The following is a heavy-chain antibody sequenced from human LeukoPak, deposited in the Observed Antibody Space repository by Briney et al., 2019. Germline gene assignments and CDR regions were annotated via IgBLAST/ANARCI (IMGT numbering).Heavy chain of an antibody. Sequence: PGGSLRLSCAASGFTFSAYWMTWVRQAPGKGLEWLANINEGANVKFKGRFIISRDNTKNSLYLQMSILRAEDTALYYCARVGKNGWDFDHWGQGTLVTVSS. V-gene: IGHV3-7*01. CDR1: GFTFSAYW. CDR3: ARVGKNGWDFDH. CDR2: INEGANVK. D-gene: IGHD6-19*01. J-gene: IGHJ4*02.